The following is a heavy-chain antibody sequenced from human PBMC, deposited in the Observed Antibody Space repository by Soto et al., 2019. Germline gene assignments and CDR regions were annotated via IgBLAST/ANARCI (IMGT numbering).Heavy chain of an antibody. V-gene: IGHV1-18*01. J-gene: IGHJ4*02. Sequence: ASVKVSCKASGYSFTNFGISGVRQAPGQGLEWMGWISAYNGNTNYAQNFQGRVTMTTDTSTSTAYMELRSLRPDDTAVYYCARDGRNGGYLDYWGQGTVVTVSS. CDR2: ISAYNGNT. CDR3: ARDGRNGGYLDY. D-gene: IGHD2-8*01. CDR1: GYSFTNFG.